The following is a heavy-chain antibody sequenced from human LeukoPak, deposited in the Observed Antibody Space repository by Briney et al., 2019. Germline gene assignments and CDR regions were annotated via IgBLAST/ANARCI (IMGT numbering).Heavy chain of an antibody. CDR2: INHSGST. D-gene: IGHD3-10*01. V-gene: IGHV4-34*01. Sequence: PSETLSLTCAVYGGSFSGYYWSWIRQPLGKGLEWIGEINHSGSTNYNPSLKSRVTISVDTSKNQFSLKLSSVTAADTAVYYCARGRYYYGSGSLDYWGQGTLVTVSS. CDR3: ARGRYYYGSGSLDY. J-gene: IGHJ4*02. CDR1: GGSFSGYY.